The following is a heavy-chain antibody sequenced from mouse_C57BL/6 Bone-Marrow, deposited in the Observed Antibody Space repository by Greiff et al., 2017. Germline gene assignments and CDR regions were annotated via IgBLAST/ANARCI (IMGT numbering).Heavy chain of an antibody. J-gene: IGHJ3*01. Sequence: QVQLQQSGAELMKPGASVKLSCKATGYTFTGYWIEWVKQRPGHGLEWIGEIFPGSGSTNYNEKFKGKATFTVDTSSNTAYMQLSNLTTEDSAIYYCARYHNYLSNPAGFAYWGQGTMVTVSA. V-gene: IGHV1-9*01. CDR2: IFPGSGST. D-gene: IGHD2-5*01. CDR1: GYTFTGYW. CDR3: ARYHNYLSNPAGFAY.